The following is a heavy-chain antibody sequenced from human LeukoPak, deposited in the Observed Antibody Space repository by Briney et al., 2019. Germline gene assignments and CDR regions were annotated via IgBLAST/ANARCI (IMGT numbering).Heavy chain of an antibody. CDR3: ARDGTAAGLYFDL. CDR2: IRQDGSEK. CDR1: GFTFTDYW. J-gene: IGHJ4*01. D-gene: IGHD6-13*01. Sequence: GGSLRLSCEVSGFTFTDYWMNWVRQAAGKGPEWVASIRQDGSEKTYVDSVKGRFTISRDNTKNSLSLQLNGLRAEDTAVYYCARDGTAAGLYFDLWGQGTLVTVSS. V-gene: IGHV3-7*01.